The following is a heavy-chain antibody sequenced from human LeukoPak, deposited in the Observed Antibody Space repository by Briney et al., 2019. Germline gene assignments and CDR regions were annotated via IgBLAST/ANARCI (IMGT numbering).Heavy chain of an antibody. CDR1: GFTFSSYS. Sequence: GGSLRLSCAASGFTFSSYSMNWVRQAPGKGLEWVSYISSSSSTTYYADSVKGRFTISRDNSKNTLYLQMNSLRAEDTAVYYCAKDRGYLGWFDPWGQGTLVTVSS. D-gene: IGHD5-18*01. CDR2: ISSSSSTT. CDR3: AKDRGYLGWFDP. J-gene: IGHJ5*02. V-gene: IGHV3-48*01.